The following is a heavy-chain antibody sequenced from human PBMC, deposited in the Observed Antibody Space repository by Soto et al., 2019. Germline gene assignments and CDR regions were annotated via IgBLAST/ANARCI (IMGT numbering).Heavy chain of an antibody. CDR3: AITSSHYDYIRWDFDY. Sequence: SETLSLTCTVSGGSISSSSYYWGWIRQPPGKGLEWIGSIYYSGSTYYNPSLKSRVTISVDTSKNQFSLKLSSVTAADTAVYYCAITSSHYDYIRWDFDYWGQGTLVTVSS. J-gene: IGHJ4*02. CDR1: GGSISSSSYY. V-gene: IGHV4-39*01. CDR2: IYYSGST. D-gene: IGHD3-16*01.